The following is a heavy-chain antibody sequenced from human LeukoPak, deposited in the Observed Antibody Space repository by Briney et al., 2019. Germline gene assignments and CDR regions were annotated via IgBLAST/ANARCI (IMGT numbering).Heavy chain of an antibody. Sequence: PSETLSLTCTVSGDFLTSYYWSWIRQPPGKGLQWIGYIYYSGTVNYNPSLKSRVTISVDTSKNQFSLNLSSVTAADTAVYYCARLGSYFDYWGQGTLVTVSS. CDR3: ARLGSYFDY. CDR2: IYYSGTV. J-gene: IGHJ4*02. CDR1: GDFLTSYY. V-gene: IGHV4-59*08.